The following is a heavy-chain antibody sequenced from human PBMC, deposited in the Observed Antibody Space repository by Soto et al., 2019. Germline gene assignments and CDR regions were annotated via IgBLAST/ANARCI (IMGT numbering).Heavy chain of an antibody. CDR2: INPNVGGT. V-gene: IGHV1-2*02. CDR3: ARGGREVPRIPYDT. J-gene: IGHJ5*02. Sequence: QVQLVQSGAEVKKPGASVYVSCKASGYTFSDYYVHWVRQAPGQGLEWMGWINPNVGGTNYARKYQGSVTMTMDTSISTVYMKLTRLSPDDTSIYYCARGGREVPRIPYDTWGEGTRVTVSS. D-gene: IGHD3-16*01. CDR1: GYTFSDYY.